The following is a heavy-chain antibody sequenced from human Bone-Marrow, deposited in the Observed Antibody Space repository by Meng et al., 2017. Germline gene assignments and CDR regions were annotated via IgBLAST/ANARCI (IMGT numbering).Heavy chain of an antibody. CDR2: ISYDGSNK. D-gene: IGHD6-13*01. V-gene: IGHV3-30*01. J-gene: IGHJ6*02. Sequence: SCAASGFTFSSYAMHWVRQAPGKGLEWVAVISYDGSNKYYADSVKGRFTISRDNSKNTLYLQMNSLRAEDTAVYYCARGSSWYSPHYYYGMDVWGQGTTVTVSS. CDR1: GFTFSSYA. CDR3: ARGSSWYSPHYYYGMDV.